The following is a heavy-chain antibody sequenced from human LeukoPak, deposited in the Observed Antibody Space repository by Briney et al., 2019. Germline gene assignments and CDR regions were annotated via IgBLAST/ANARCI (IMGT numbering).Heavy chain of an antibody. V-gene: IGHV3-23*01. CDR3: AKNVKSSGWYSDY. Sequence: GGSLRLSCAASGFTFSSYAMSWVRQAPGKGLEWVSAISGSGSSTYYADSVKGRFTISRDNSKNTLYLQMNSLRAEDTAVYYCAKNVKSSGWYSDYWGQGTLVTVSS. CDR2: ISGSGSST. J-gene: IGHJ4*02. D-gene: IGHD6-19*01. CDR1: GFTFSSYA.